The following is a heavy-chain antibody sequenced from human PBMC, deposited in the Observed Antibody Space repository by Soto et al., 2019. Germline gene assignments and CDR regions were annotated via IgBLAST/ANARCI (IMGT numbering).Heavy chain of an antibody. J-gene: IGHJ6*04. V-gene: IGHV5-51*01. CDR3: ARHVGKGKYYYYYSGMDV. CDR1: GYSFTSYW. Sequence: PGQSLKISYKGSGYSFTSYWIGWLRQMPGKGLEWMGIIYPGDSDTRYSPSFQGQFTISADKSISTAYLQWSSLKASDTAMYYCARHVGKGKYYYYYSGMDVWGEGTTVTVSS. CDR2: IYPGDSDT.